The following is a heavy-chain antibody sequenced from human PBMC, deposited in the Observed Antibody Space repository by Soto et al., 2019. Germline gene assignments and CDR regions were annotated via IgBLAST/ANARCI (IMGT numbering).Heavy chain of an antibody. CDR2: IIPIFGTA. CDR1: GGTFSSCA. Sequence: ASVKVSCKASGGTFSSCAISWVRQAPGQGLEWMGGIIPIFGTANYAQKFQGRVTITADESTGTAYMELSSLRSEDTAVYYCARDRKYYYDSSGYCLGYWGQGTLVTVSS. D-gene: IGHD3-22*01. CDR3: ARDRKYYYDSSGYCLGY. V-gene: IGHV1-69*13. J-gene: IGHJ4*02.